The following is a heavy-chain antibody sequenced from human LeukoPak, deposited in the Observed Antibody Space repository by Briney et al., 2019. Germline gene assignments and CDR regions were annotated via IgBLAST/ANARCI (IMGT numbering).Heavy chain of an antibody. CDR1: LFSLSSSA. CDR3: AREKFFMVPGVNVLVSGYRYFDY. V-gene: IGHV3-30*03. CDR2: ILYDGTNK. Sequence: GGALRLSCVDSLFSLSSSAVSWVRPAPGRGGEWVAVILYDGTNKYSADSLQGRFTISTDNSKNTLYLQMNSMTAEDTAVYYCAREKFFMVPGVNVLVSGYRYFDYWGEGTLVTVSS. D-gene: IGHD3-10*01. J-gene: IGHJ4*02.